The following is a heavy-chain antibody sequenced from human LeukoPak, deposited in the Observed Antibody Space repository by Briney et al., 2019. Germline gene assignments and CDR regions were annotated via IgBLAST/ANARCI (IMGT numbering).Heavy chain of an antibody. D-gene: IGHD3-10*01. CDR1: GYSFTSYW. V-gene: IGHV5-51*01. CDR2: IYPGDSDT. CDR3: ARSYYGSGSYYSDY. J-gene: IGHJ4*02. Sequence: GESLKISCKCSGYSFTSYWIGWVRQVPAKGLEWMGIIYPGDSDTSYSPSLQGQVTISADKSISTAYLQWSSLTASDTAMYYCARSYYGSGSYYSDYWGPGTLVTVSS.